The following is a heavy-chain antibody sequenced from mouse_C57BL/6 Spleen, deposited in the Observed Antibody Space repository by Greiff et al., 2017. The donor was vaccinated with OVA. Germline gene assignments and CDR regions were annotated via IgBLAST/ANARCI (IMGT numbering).Heavy chain of an antibody. D-gene: IGHD2-2*01. Sequence: VKLQESGPGLVQPSQSLSITCTVSGFSLTSYGVHWVRQSPGKGLEWLGVIWSGGSTDYNAAFISRLSISKDNSKSEVFFKMNSLQADDTAIYYCARKDYGYDPYYAMDYWGQGTSVTVSS. J-gene: IGHJ4*01. V-gene: IGHV2-2*01. CDR2: IWSGGST. CDR3: ARKDYGYDPYYAMDY. CDR1: GFSLTSYG.